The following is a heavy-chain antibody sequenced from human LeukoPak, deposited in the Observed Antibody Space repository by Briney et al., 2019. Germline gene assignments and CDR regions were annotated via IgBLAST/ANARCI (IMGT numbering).Heavy chain of an antibody. CDR2: ISAYNGNT. Sequence: ASVKVSCKASGYTFTSYGISWVRQAPGQGLEWMGWISAYNGNTNYAQKLQRRVTMTTDTPTRTAYMKLRSLRSDDTAVYYCARDRRHYFDYWGQGPLVTVSS. CDR1: GYTFTSYG. CDR3: ARDRRHYFDY. J-gene: IGHJ4*02. V-gene: IGHV1-18*01.